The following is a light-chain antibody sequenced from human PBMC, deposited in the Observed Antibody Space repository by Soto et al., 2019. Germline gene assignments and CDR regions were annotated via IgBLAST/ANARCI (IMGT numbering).Light chain of an antibody. CDR2: DVS. Sequence: PWERATLSCRASQSVGSWLAWYQQKPGQPPRLLIYDVSNRATGIPARFSGSGSGTDFTLTISSLDPEDFAVYYCQQRHWPWTFGQGTTVEVK. J-gene: IGKJ1*01. CDR3: QQRHWPWT. V-gene: IGKV3-11*01. CDR1: QSVGSW.